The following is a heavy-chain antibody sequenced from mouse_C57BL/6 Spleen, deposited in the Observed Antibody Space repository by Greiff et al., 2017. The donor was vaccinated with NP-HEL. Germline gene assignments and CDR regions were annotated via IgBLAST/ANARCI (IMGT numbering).Heavy chain of an antibody. D-gene: IGHD1-1*01. CDR3: ARTYYYGSPDY. CDR2: INPNNGGT. V-gene: IGHV1-22*01. CDR1: GYTFTDYN. J-gene: IGHJ2*01. Sequence: VHVKQSGPELVKPGASVKMSCKASGYTFTDYNMHWVKQSHGKSLEWIGYINPNNGGTSYNQKFKGKATLTVNKSSSTAYMELRSLTSEDSAVYYCARTYYYGSPDYWGQGTTLTVSS.